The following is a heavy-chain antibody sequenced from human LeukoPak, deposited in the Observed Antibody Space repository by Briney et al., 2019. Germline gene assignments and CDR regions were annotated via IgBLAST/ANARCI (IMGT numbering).Heavy chain of an antibody. J-gene: IGHJ4*02. V-gene: IGHV4-38-2*01. CDR2: INHSGIT. CDR1: GYSIRSGHY. CDR3: ARSGDYIKEGFDY. Sequence: SETLSLTCAVSGYSIRSGHYWGWIRQSPGKGLEWIGSINHSGITEYNPSLKSRVTLSVDTSKNQFSLQPRSVTAADRALYYCARSGDYIKEGFDYWGQGTQVTVSS. D-gene: IGHD3-22*01.